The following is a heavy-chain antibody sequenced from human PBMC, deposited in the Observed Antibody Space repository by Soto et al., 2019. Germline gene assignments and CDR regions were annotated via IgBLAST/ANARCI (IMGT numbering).Heavy chain of an antibody. CDR1: GYTFTNYG. CDR2: IIPIFGTA. V-gene: IGHV1-69*13. J-gene: IGHJ4*02. Sequence: SVKVSCKTSGYTFTNYGISWVRQAPGQGLEWMGGIIPIFGTANYAQKFQGRVTITADESTSTAYMELSSLRAEDTAVYYCARDTEASGTYYFDYWGQGTLVTVS. CDR3: ARDTEASGTYYFDY. D-gene: IGHD6-13*01.